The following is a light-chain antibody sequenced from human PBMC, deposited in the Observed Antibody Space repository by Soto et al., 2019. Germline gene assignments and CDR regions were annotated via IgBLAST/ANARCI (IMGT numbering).Light chain of an antibody. CDR2: DVF. Sequence: EIVLTQAPATLSLSPGERATLSCRASQSSGNYIAWYQQKPGQAPRLLVYDVFNRATGIPARFSGSGSGTDFTLTISSLEPEDFAVYYCLQRAAWPWTFGQGTKVEVK. CDR3: LQRAAWPWT. CDR1: QSSGNY. V-gene: IGKV3-11*01. J-gene: IGKJ1*01.